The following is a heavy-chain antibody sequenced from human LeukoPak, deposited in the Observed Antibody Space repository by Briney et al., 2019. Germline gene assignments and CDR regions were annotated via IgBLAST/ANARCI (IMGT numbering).Heavy chain of an antibody. CDR3: ARASYSYDINGWVPFDY. CDR1: GHSISSGDNY. CDR2: IYTSGST. V-gene: IGHV4-61*02. Sequence: SETLSLTCTVSGHSISSGDNYWSWIRQPAGKGLDWIERIYTSGSTNYNPSLKSRVTISGHTSKNQFSMRLSSVTAADTAVYYCARASYSYDINGWVPFDYWGQGTLVTVSS. D-gene: IGHD3-22*01. J-gene: IGHJ4*02.